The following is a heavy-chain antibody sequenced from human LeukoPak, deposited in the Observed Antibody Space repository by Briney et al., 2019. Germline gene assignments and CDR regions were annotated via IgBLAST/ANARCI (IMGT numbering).Heavy chain of an antibody. Sequence: PGRSLRLSCAASGFTFSSYGMHWVRQAPGKGLEWVAVISYDGSNKYYADSVKGRFTISRDNAKNSLYLQMNSLRAEDTAVYYCARAFGGAAFDYWGQGTLVTVSS. CDR2: ISYDGSNK. V-gene: IGHV3-30*03. CDR3: ARAFGGAAFDY. CDR1: GFTFSSYG. J-gene: IGHJ4*02. D-gene: IGHD3-16*01.